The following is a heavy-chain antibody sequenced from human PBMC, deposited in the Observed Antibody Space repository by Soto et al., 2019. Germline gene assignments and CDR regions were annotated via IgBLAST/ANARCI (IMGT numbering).Heavy chain of an antibody. J-gene: IGHJ6*03. Sequence: GASVKVSCKVSGCTLTELSMHWVRQAPGKGLEWMGGFDPEDGETIYAQKFQGRVTMTEDTSTDTAYMELSSLRSEDTAVYYCARVGGTFPEDYYYYMDVWGKGTTVTVSS. V-gene: IGHV1-24*01. D-gene: IGHD1-7*01. CDR3: ARVGGTFPEDYYYYMDV. CDR1: GCTLTELS. CDR2: FDPEDGET.